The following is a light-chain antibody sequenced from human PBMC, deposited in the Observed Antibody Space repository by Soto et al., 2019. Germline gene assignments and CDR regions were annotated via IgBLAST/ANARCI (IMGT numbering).Light chain of an antibody. J-gene: IGLJ3*02. V-gene: IGLV6-57*04. CDR3: QSYDSDFVV. Sequence: FMRTHAHSGSAAAVERRSISYAPSSGCIANNYVQWYQQRPGSAPTTVNYENNQRLSGVPDRFSGSTDGSSNSASLTISGLQTEDEADYYCQSYDSDFVVFRRG. CDR1: SGCIANNY. CDR2: ENN.